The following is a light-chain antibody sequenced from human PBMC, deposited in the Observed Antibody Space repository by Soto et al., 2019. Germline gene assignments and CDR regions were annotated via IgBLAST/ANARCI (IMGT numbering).Light chain of an antibody. CDR3: CSYAGSLV. V-gene: IGLV2-11*01. J-gene: IGLJ2*01. CDR1: SSDVGGYNY. Sequence: QSALTQPRSVSGSPGQSVTISCTGTSSDVGGYNYVSWYQQHPGKAPKLMIYDVSKRPSGVPDRFSGSKSGNTASLTISGLQAEDEADYYCCSYAGSLVFGGGTKPPS. CDR2: DVS.